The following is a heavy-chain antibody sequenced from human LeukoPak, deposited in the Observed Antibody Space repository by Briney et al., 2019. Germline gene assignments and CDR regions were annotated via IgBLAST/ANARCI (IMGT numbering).Heavy chain of an antibody. V-gene: IGHV4-4*07. CDR3: VTDRSGSYDY. J-gene: IGHJ4*02. CDR1: GASISSFY. Sequence: SETLSLTCTVSGASISSFYWSWIRQPAGKGLEWIGRIYTSGGTNYNPSLKSRVTMSIDTSKNQFSLKLHSVTAADTAVYYCVTDRSGSYDYWGQGILVTASS. CDR2: IYTSGGT. D-gene: IGHD1-26*01.